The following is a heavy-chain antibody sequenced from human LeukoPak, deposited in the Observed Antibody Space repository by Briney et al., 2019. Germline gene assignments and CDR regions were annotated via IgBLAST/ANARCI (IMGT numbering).Heavy chain of an antibody. D-gene: IGHD3-3*01. CDR1: GFTFTTYT. Sequence: PGGSLRLSCAASGFTFTTYTMNWVRQAPGKGLEWVSYISPGSSTIYYADSVKGRLTISRDNANNSLSLQMNSLRDDDTAVYYCARDGRFDRWGQGTLVTVSS. V-gene: IGHV3-48*02. CDR2: ISPGSSTI. CDR3: ARDGRFDR. J-gene: IGHJ4*02.